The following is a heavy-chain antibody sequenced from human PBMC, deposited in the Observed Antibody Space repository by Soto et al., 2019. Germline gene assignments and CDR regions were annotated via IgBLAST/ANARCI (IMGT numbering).Heavy chain of an antibody. J-gene: IGHJ4*02. D-gene: IGHD5-18*01. CDR1: GGTFSSYA. V-gene: IGHV1-69*01. CDR2: IIPIFGTA. CDR3: ARTGYSYGKLNHFDY. Sequence: EQLVQSGAEVKKPGSSVKVSCKASGGTFSSYAISWVRQAPGQGLEWMGGIIPIFGTANYAQKFQGRVTITADESTSTAYMELSSLRSEDTALYYCARTGYSYGKLNHFDYWGQGTLVTVSS.